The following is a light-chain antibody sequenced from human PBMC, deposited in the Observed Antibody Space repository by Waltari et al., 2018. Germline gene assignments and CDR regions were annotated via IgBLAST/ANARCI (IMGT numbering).Light chain of an antibody. CDR3: CSYAGSYTPWV. Sequence: QSVLTQPRSVSGSPGQSVTISCTGTSSDVGGYNYVSWYQQHPGKAPKLMIYDVSKRPPGFPARFSGSKSGNTASLTIAGLQAEDEADYYCCSYAGSYTPWVFGGGTKLTVL. CDR1: SSDVGGYNY. J-gene: IGLJ3*02. V-gene: IGLV2-11*01. CDR2: DVS.